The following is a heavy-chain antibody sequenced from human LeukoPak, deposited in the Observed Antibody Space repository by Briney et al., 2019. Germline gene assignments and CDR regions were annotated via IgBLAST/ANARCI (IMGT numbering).Heavy chain of an antibody. CDR3: ARAGTVTTFYYYYGMDV. D-gene: IGHD4-17*01. V-gene: IGHV3-21*01. Sequence: PGGSLRLSCAASGFTFSSYSMNWVRQAPGKGLEWVSSISSSSSYIYYADSVKGRFTISRDNAKNSLYLQMNSLRADDTAVYYCARAGTVTTFYYYYGMDVWGQGTTVTVSS. CDR1: GFTFSSYS. J-gene: IGHJ6*02. CDR2: ISSSSSYI.